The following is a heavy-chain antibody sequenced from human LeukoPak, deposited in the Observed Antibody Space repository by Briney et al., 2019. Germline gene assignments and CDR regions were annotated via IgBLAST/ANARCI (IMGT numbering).Heavy chain of an antibody. CDR3: ARGAGAGYFDY. Sequence: ESLKISCAASGFTFSSYAMSWVRQAPGKGLEWIGEINHSGSTNYNPSLKSRVTISVDTSKNQFSLKLSSVTAADTAVYYCARGAGAGYFDYWGQGTLVTVSS. V-gene: IGHV4-34*01. J-gene: IGHJ4*02. CDR2: INHSGST. D-gene: IGHD6-19*01. CDR1: GFTFSSYA.